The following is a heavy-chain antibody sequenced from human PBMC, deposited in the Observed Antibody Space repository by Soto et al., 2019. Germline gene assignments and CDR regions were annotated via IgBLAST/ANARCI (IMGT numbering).Heavy chain of an antibody. V-gene: IGHV3-11*01. CDR1: GFTFSDYY. J-gene: IGHJ4*02. CDR2: ISSSGSTI. D-gene: IGHD5-12*01. Sequence: QVQLVESGGGLVKPGGSLRLSCAASGFTFSDYYMSWIRQAPGKGLEWVSYISSSGSTIYYADSVKGRFTISRDNAKNSLYLQMNSLIAEDTAVYYCARDLPDEVATIDRTPYFDYWGQGPLVTVSS. CDR3: ARDLPDEVATIDRTPYFDY.